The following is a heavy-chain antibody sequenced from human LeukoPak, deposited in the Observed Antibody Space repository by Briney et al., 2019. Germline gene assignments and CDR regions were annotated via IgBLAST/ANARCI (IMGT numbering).Heavy chain of an antibody. J-gene: IGHJ4*02. Sequence: GGSLRLSCAVSGFPFSVYEMNWVRQAPGKGLEWVSNIGSSGTTIYYADSVRGRFSISRDNAKSSLYLQMNSLRVEDTAVYYCALLAVASDFDYWGQGALVTVSS. CDR3: ALLAVASDFDY. D-gene: IGHD6-19*01. CDR2: IGSSGTTI. CDR1: GFPFSVYE. V-gene: IGHV3-48*03.